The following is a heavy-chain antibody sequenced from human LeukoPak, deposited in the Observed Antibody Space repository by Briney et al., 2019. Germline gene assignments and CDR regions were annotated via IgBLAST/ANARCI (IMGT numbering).Heavy chain of an antibody. Sequence: SETLSLTCAVFGGSFSGYYWSWIRQPPGKGLEWIGEINHSGSTNYNPSLKSRVTISVDTSKNQFSLKLSSVIAADTAVYYCARRRHFDYWGQGTLVTVSS. CDR2: INHSGST. J-gene: IGHJ4*02. CDR3: ARRRHFDY. CDR1: GGSFSGYY. V-gene: IGHV4-34*01.